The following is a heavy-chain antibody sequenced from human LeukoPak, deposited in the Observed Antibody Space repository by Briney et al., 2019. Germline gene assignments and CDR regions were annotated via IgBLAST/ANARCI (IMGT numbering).Heavy chain of an antibody. V-gene: IGHV4-4*07. J-gene: IGHJ4*02. CDR2: IDTSGST. Sequence: SETLSLTCTVSGGSISSYYWSWIRRPAGKGLEWIGRIDTSGSTNYNPSLKSRVTMSVDTSKNQFSLKLSSVTAADTAVYYCARDFNDFWSVYIDYWGQGTLVTVSS. D-gene: IGHD3-3*01. CDR3: ARDFNDFWSVYIDY. CDR1: GGSISSYY.